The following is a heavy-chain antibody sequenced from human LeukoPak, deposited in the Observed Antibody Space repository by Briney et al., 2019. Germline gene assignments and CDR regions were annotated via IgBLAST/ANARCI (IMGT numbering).Heavy chain of an antibody. D-gene: IGHD1-14*01. CDR3: AKPARTDYSDY. CDR1: GFTFSSYA. CDR2: INGSGGST. Sequence: GGSLRLSCAASGFTFSSYAMNWVRQAPGKGLEWVSGINGSGGSTYYAGSVKGRFTISRDNSKNTLYLQMNSLRAEDTAVYYCAKPARTDYSDYWRQGTLVTVSS. V-gene: IGHV3-23*01. J-gene: IGHJ4*02.